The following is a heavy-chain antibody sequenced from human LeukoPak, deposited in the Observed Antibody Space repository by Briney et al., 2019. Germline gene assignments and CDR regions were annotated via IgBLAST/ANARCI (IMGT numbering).Heavy chain of an antibody. J-gene: IGHJ6*02. CDR2: IIPIFGTA. Sequence: SVKVSCKASGGTFSSYAISWVRQAPEQGLDWMGGIIPIFGTANYAQKFQGRVTITADESTSTAYMELSSLRSEDTAVYYCARDILEVYGMDVWGQGTTVTVSS. CDR3: ARDILEVYGMDV. D-gene: IGHD3-3*01. CDR1: GGTFSSYA. V-gene: IGHV1-69*13.